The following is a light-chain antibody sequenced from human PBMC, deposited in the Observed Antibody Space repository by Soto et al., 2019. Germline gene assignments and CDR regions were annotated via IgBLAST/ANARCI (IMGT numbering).Light chain of an antibody. CDR1: SSDIGGYNY. CDR2: EVT. Sequence: QSALTQPASLSGSPGQSITISCTGTSSDIGGYNYVSWYQQHPGRAPKLLLFEVTNRPSAVSPRFSASKSGNTASLTISGLQAEDEGHYYCSSFTTSNTLAFGGGTKLTVL. CDR3: SSFTTSNTLA. J-gene: IGLJ2*01. V-gene: IGLV2-14*01.